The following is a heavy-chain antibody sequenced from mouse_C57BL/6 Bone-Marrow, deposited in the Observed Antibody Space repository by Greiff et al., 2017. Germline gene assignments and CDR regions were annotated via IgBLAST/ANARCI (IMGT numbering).Heavy chain of an antibody. CDR2: IYPSDGST. J-gene: IGHJ2*01. D-gene: IGHD2-2*01. CDR1: GYTFTSYD. V-gene: IGHV1-85*01. CDR3: HYGYDRGYFDY. Sequence: VQLVQSGPELVKPGASVKLSCKASGYTFTSYDINWVKQRPGQGLEWIGWIYPSDGSTKYNEKFKGKATLTADKSSSTAYMHLSSLTSEDSAVYYCHYGYDRGYFDYWGQGTTLTVSA.